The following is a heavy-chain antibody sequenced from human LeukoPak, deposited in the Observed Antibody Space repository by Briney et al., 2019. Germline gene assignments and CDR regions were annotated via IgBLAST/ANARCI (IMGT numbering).Heavy chain of an antibody. J-gene: IGHJ6*02. CDR3: ARAPKLTIPEIGTASNYYGMDV. CDR1: GFTFSSYS. CDR2: ISSSSSYI. V-gene: IGHV3-21*01. D-gene: IGHD2-2*01. Sequence: GGSLRLSCAASGFTFSSYSMNWVRQAPGKGLEWVSSISSSSSYIYYADSVKGRFTISRDNAKNSLYLQMNSLTAEDTAVYFCARAPKLTIPEIGTASNYYGMDVWGPGTTVIVSS.